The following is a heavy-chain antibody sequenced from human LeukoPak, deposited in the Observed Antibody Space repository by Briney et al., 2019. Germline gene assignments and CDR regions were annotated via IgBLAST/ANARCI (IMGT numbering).Heavy chain of an antibody. CDR1: GFTFSSYS. CDR2: ISSTNSYI. CDR3: ARGIGYSDY. J-gene: IGHJ4*02. Sequence: GGSLRLSCAASGFTFSSYSMNWVRQAPGKGLEWVSSISSTNSYIYYADSVKGRFTISRDNAKNSLYLQMNSLRAEDTAVYYCARGIGYSDYWGQGTLVTVSS. D-gene: IGHD6-13*01. V-gene: IGHV3-21*01.